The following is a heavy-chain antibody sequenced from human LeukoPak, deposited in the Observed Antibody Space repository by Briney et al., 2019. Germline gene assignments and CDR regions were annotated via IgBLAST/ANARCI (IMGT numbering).Heavy chain of an antibody. CDR1: GGSISSYY. J-gene: IGHJ4*02. CDR2: IYYSGST. V-gene: IGHV4-59*08. CDR3: ARRLAVTGKYYFDF. Sequence: PSETLSLTCTVSGGSISSYYWSWIRQPPGKGLEWIGYIYYSGSTNYNPSLKSRVTMSVATSKNQFSLRLSSVNAADTAVYYCARRLAVTGKYYFDFWGQGTLVTVSS. D-gene: IGHD6-19*01.